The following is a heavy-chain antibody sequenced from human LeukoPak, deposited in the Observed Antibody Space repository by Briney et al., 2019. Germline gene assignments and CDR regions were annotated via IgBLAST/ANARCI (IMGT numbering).Heavy chain of an antibody. CDR1: GGSISSYY. Sequence: SETQSLTCTGSGGSISSYYWSWIRQPAGKGLEWIGRIYTSGSTNYNPSLKSRVTMSVDTSKNQFSLKLSSVTAADTAVYYCARGSDYYDSSGYYGLDYWGQGTLVTVSS. J-gene: IGHJ4*02. V-gene: IGHV4-4*07. CDR3: ARGSDYYDSSGYYGLDY. D-gene: IGHD3-22*01. CDR2: IYTSGST.